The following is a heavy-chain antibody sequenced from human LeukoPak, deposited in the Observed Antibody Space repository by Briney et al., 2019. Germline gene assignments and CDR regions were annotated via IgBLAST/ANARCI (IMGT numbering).Heavy chain of an antibody. J-gene: IGHJ4*02. CDR2: ISGSGGGT. Sequence: GGSLRLSCAASGFTFSSIAMSWVRQAPDKGLEWVSTISGSGGGTYYADSVRGRFTISRDDSKNTLYLQMNSLRAEDTAVYYCAKGSYSSGWYESDYWGQGTLVTVSS. D-gene: IGHD6-19*01. CDR3: AKGSYSSGWYESDY. CDR1: GFTFSSIA. V-gene: IGHV3-23*01.